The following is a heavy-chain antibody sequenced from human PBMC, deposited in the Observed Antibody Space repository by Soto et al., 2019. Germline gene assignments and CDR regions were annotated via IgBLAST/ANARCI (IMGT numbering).Heavy chain of an antibody. V-gene: IGHV4-31*02. Sequence: TVSDGKIVSRGCHWILKKQNPGKGLEWMGHMYYRGSTYYNPSLKSRVPISVDTSKGQCSRKRSSVTAADTAVYFCARAGSAYDFWSWCFGYCGQGPLGTVYS. CDR1: DGKIVSRGCH. CDR2: MYYRGST. J-gene: IGHJ4*02. D-gene: IGHD3-3*01. CDR3: ARAGSAYDFWSWCFGY.